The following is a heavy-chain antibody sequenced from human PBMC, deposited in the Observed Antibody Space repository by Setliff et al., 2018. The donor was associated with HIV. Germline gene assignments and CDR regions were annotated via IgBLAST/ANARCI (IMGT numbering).Heavy chain of an antibody. CDR2: ISSSSSYI. J-gene: IGHJ4*02. CDR1: GFTFSSYS. Sequence: GGSLRLSCAASGFTFSSYSMNWVRQAPGKGLEWVSSISSSSSYIYYADSVKGRFTISRDNAKNSLYLQMNSLRAEDTAVYYCARYTLNYYGSGSYYRRPYYFDYWGQGTLVTVSS. V-gene: IGHV3-21*01. D-gene: IGHD3-10*01. CDR3: ARYTLNYYGSGSYYRRPYYFDY.